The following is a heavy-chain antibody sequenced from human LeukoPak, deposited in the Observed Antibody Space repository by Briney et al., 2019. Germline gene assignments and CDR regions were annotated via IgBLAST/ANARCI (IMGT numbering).Heavy chain of an antibody. Sequence: GGSLRLSCATSGFTFSDFAMHWVRQTPGKGLEWVALTWFDGSSEYYADSVKGRFTISRDNSKNTLHLQMSSLRVEDTAVYYCARERGYTYSFDYWGQGTLVTVSS. D-gene: IGHD5-24*01. J-gene: IGHJ4*02. CDR3: ARERGYTYSFDY. V-gene: IGHV3-33*01. CDR2: TWFDGSSE. CDR1: GFTFSDFA.